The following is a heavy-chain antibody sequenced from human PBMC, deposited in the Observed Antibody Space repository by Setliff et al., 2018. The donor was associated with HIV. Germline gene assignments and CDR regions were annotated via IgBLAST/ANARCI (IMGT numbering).Heavy chain of an antibody. V-gene: IGHV4-61*09. J-gene: IGHJ4*02. Sequence: PSETLSLTCTVSGVSISSGSYYWSWIRQPAGKGLEWIGHIYTSGSTNYNPSLKSRVTISVDTSKNQSSLKLSSVTAADTAVYYCARPAPRGYSYGHYYFDYWGQGTLVTVSS. CDR3: ARPAPRGYSYGHYYFDY. CDR2: IYTSGST. D-gene: IGHD5-18*01. CDR1: GVSISSGSYY.